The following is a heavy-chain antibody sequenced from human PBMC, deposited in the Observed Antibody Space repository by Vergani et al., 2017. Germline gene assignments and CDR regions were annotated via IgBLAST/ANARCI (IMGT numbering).Heavy chain of an antibody. CDR2: ISGSGGST. V-gene: IGHV3-23*01. CDR1: GFTFSSYA. J-gene: IGHJ6*03. D-gene: IGHD2-2*01. Sequence: EVQLLESGGGLVQPGGSLRLSCAASGFTFSSYAMSWVRQAPGKGLEWVSAISGSGGSTYYADSVKGRFTISRDNSKNTLYLQMNSLRAEDTAVYYCAKAGIVVPAAITGIRACYYYYMDVWGKGTTVTVSS. CDR3: AKAGIVVPAAITGIRACYYYYMDV.